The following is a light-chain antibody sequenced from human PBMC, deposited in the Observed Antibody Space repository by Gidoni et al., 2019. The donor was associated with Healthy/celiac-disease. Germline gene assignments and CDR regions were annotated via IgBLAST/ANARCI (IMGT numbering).Light chain of an antibody. CDR1: QSISSY. CDR2: AAS. Sequence: QMTQSPSSLSASVGDRVTITCRASQSISSYLNWYQQKPGKAPKLLIYAASSLQSGVPSRFSGSGSGTDFTLTISSLQPEDFATYYCQQSYSTPLLTFXGXTKVEIK. J-gene: IGKJ4*01. V-gene: IGKV1-39*01. CDR3: QQSYSTPLLT.